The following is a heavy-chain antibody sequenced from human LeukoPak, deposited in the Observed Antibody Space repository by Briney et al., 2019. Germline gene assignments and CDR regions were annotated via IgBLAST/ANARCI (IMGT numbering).Heavy chain of an antibody. V-gene: IGHV1-2*02. J-gene: IGHJ5*02. D-gene: IGHD1-14*01. CDR3: ANNLRGANNWFDP. CDR2: INPNSGGT. CDR1: GYTFTGYY. Sequence: ASVKVSCKASGYTFTGYYMHWVRQAPGQGLEWMGWINPNSGGTNYAQKFPGRVTMTRDTSTSTAYMELSRLRSNDTAVYYCANNLRGANNWFDPWGQGTLVTVSS.